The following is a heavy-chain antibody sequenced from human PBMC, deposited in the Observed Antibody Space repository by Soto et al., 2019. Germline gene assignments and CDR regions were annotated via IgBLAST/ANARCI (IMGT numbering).Heavy chain of an antibody. CDR3: ATTSSMIVVISQFDY. Sequence: EVQLVESGGGLVQPGRSLRLSCAASGFTFDDYAMHWVRQAPGKGLEWVSTINWNSGSIGYADSVKGRFTISRDNAKNSRYLQMNSLRAEDTALYYCATTSSMIVVISQFDYWGQGTLVTVSS. CDR1: GFTFDDYA. D-gene: IGHD3-22*01. V-gene: IGHV3-9*01. CDR2: INWNSGSI. J-gene: IGHJ4*02.